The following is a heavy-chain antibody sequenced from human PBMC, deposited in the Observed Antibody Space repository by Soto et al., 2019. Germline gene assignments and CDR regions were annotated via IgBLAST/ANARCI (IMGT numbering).Heavy chain of an antibody. CDR3: AKSAAYYDILTGYYY. D-gene: IGHD3-9*01. J-gene: IGHJ4*02. V-gene: IGHV3-23*01. Sequence: GGSLRLSCAASGFTFSSYAMSWVRQAPGKGLEWVSAISGSGGSTYYADPVKGRFTISRDNSKNTLYLQMNSLRAEDTAVYYCAKSAAYYDILTGYYYWGQGTLVTVSS. CDR2: ISGSGGST. CDR1: GFTFSSYA.